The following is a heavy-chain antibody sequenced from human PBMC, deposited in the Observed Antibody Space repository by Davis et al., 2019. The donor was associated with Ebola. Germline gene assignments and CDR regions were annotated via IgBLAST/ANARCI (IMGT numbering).Heavy chain of an antibody. CDR1: VITFSSYA. CDR2: ISWNSGSI. D-gene: IGHD6-13*01. Sequence: SLKISCTDSVITFSSYAMTWVRQAPGKGLEWVSGISWNSGSIDYADSVKGRFTISRDNAKNSLYLQMNSLRAEDTALYYCAKDEHSSSWYVDYWGQGTLVTVSS. CDR3: AKDEHSSSWYVDY. V-gene: IGHV3-9*01. J-gene: IGHJ4*02.